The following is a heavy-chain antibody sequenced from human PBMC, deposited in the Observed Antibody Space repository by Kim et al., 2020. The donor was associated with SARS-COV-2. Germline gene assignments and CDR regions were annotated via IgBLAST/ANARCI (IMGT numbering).Heavy chain of an antibody. J-gene: IGHJ4*02. Sequence: DSVKGRFTISRDNSKHTLYLQMNSLRAEDTAIYYCAKDFLRDSSGYYFDYWGQGTLVTVFS. D-gene: IGHD3-22*01. V-gene: IGHV3-23*01. CDR3: AKDFLRDSSGYYFDY.